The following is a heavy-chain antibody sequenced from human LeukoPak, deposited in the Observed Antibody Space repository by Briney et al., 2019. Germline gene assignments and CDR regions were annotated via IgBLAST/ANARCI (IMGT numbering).Heavy chain of an antibody. CDR3: ARDSGNYYDSSGYYHFDS. J-gene: IGHJ4*02. D-gene: IGHD3-22*01. V-gene: IGHV4-38-2*02. Sequence: SETLSLTCTVSGYSISSGYYWGWIRQPPGKGLEWIGSIYYRGSTYYNPSLKSRDTISAITSKNQFSLKLSSVTAADTAVYYCARDSGNYYDSSGYYHFDSWGQGTLVTVSS. CDR2: IYYRGST. CDR1: GYSISSGYY.